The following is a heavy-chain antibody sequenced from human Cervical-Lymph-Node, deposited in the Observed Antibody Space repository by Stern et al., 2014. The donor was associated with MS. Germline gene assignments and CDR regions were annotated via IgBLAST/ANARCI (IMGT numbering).Heavy chain of an antibody. CDR1: GGTFSSYA. CDR3: ASSSQGGSSSRGAFDI. Sequence: QLVQSVAEVKKPGSSVKVSCKASGGTFSSYAISWVRQAPGQGLEWMGGIIPIFGTANYAQKFQGRVTITADESTSTAYMELSSLRSEDTAVYYCASSSQGGSSSRGAFDIWGQGTMVTVSS. D-gene: IGHD2-15*01. V-gene: IGHV1-69*01. J-gene: IGHJ3*02. CDR2: IIPIFGTA.